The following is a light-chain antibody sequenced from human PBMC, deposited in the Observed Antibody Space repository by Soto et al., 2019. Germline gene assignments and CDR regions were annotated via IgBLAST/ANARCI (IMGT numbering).Light chain of an antibody. CDR2: AAS. V-gene: IGKV1-12*01. Sequence: DIQMTQSPSTLSASVGDRVTITCRASQNINNWLAWYQQKPGKAPNLLIYAASSLQSGVPSRFSGSGSGTDFTLTISSLQPEDFATYYCQQANSFPITFGQGTRLEIK. CDR3: QQANSFPIT. CDR1: QNINNW. J-gene: IGKJ5*01.